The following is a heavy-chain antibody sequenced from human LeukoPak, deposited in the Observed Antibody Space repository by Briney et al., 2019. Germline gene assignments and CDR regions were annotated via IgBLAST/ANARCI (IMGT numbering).Heavy chain of an antibody. J-gene: IGHJ4*02. CDR2: ISGSGGST. D-gene: IGHD3-3*01. CDR3: AKDHERDFWSGYSFDY. Sequence: GGSLRLSCAASGFTFSSYAMSWVRQAPGKGLGWVSAISGSGGSTYYADSVKGRFTISRDNSKNTLYLQMNSLRAEDTAVYYCAKDHERDFWSGYSFDYWGQGTLVIVSS. CDR1: GFTFSSYA. V-gene: IGHV3-23*01.